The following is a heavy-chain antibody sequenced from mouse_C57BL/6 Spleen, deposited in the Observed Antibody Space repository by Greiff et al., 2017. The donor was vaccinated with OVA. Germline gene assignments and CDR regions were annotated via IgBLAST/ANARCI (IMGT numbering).Heavy chain of an antibody. D-gene: IGHD1-1*01. CDR3: AYGSSWYFDV. V-gene: IGHV1-4*01. CDR2: INPSSGYT. CDR1: GYTFTSYT. J-gene: IGHJ1*03. Sequence: QVQLQQSGAELARPGASVKMSCKASGYTFTSYTMHWVKQRPGQGLEWIGYINPSSGYTKYNQKFKDKATLTADKSSSTAYMQLSSLTSEDSAVYYCAYGSSWYFDVWGTGTTVTVSS.